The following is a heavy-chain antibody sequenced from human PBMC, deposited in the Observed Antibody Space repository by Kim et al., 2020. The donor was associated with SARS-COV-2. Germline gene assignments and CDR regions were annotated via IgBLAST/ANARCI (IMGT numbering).Heavy chain of an antibody. CDR2: IWYDGSNK. CDR1: GFTFSSYG. V-gene: IGHV3-33*06. D-gene: IGHD2-15*01. Sequence: GGSLRLSCAASGFTFSSYGMHWVRQAPGKGLEWVAVIWYDGSNKYYADSVKGRFTISRDNSKNTLYLQMNSLRAEDTAVYYCAKGVVAATRGWFDPWGQGTLVTVSS. J-gene: IGHJ5*02. CDR3: AKGVVAATRGWFDP.